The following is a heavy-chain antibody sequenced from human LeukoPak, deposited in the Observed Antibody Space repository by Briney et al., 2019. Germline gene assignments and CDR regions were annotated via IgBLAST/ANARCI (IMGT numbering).Heavy chain of an antibody. CDR3: ARDSGSSSWYLIDY. J-gene: IGHJ4*02. V-gene: IGHV1-18*01. Sequence: ASVKVSFKASGYTFPSQGISGVRQAPGQGREWMGWINAYNGKTHYAQHLQGRVAMTTDTSTSTAYMELRSLRSDDTAVYYCARDSGSSSWYLIDYWGQGTLVTVSS. CDR2: INAYNGKT. D-gene: IGHD6-13*01. CDR1: GYTFPSQG.